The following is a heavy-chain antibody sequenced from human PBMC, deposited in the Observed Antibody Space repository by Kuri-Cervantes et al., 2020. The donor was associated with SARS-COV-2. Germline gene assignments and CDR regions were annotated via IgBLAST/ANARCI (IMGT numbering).Heavy chain of an antibody. V-gene: IGHV3-21*04. CDR2: ISSASSYI. Sequence: GGSLRLSCAASGFTFSTYSMNWVRQAPGKGLEWVSSISSASSYIHYADSVRGRFTISRDNAKNSLFLHMNSLRAEDTAVYYCAREADGGNLLDAFDIWGQGTMVTVSS. CDR3: AREADGGNLLDAFDI. J-gene: IGHJ3*02. CDR1: GFTFSTYS. D-gene: IGHD4-23*01.